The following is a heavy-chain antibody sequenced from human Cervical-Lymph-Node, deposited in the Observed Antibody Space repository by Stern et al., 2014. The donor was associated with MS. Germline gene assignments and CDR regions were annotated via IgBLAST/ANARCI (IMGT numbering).Heavy chain of an antibody. J-gene: IGHJ3*02. D-gene: IGHD4-17*01. CDR3: ARSSTVTPNAFDI. Sequence: QLQLQESGSGLVKPSQTLSLTCAVSGGPISSGGYSWSWIRQPPGKGLEWIGYTYHSGGTYYNPSIKSRVTISVDRSKNQFSLKLSSVTAADTAVYYCARSSTVTPNAFDIWGQGTMVTVSS. V-gene: IGHV4-30-2*01. CDR2: TYHSGGT. CDR1: GGPISSGGYS.